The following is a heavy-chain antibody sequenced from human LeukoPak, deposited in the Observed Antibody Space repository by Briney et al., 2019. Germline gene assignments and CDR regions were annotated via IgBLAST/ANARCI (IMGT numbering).Heavy chain of an antibody. CDR1: GGFISSSSYY. CDR3: AIHKGSITMSPDNWSDP. J-gene: IGHJ5*02. CDR2: IYYSGST. V-gene: IGHV4-39*01. D-gene: IGHD3-3*01. Sequence: PSETLSLPCTVSGGFISSSSYYWGWIRHPPGKGLEWFGRIYYSGSTYYNSSLQSRDTISVDTSKNQFSLKLSSVTAAERAVYCCAIHKGSITMSPDNWSDPGGQGTLVTVPS.